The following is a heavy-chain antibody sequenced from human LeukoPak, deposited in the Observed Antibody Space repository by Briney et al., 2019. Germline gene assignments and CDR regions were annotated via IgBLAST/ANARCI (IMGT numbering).Heavy chain of an antibody. CDR3: ASNSDYYGSGSYYTFDY. V-gene: IGHV4-39*01. CDR2: IYYSGST. J-gene: IGHJ4*02. CDR1: GGSISSSSYY. D-gene: IGHD3-10*01. Sequence: SETLSLTCTVSGGSISSSSYYWGWIRQPPGKGLEWIGSIYYSGSTYCNPSLKSRVTISVDTSKNQFSLKLSPVTAADTAVYYCASNSDYYGSGSYYTFDYWGQGTLVTVSS.